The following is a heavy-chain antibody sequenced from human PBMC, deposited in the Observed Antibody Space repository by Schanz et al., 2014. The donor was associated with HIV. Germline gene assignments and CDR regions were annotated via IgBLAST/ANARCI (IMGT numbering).Heavy chain of an antibody. D-gene: IGHD6-13*01. J-gene: IGHJ4*02. CDR3: AKEEQQLGGVGGYHFDY. CDR1: GFTFVDCA. CDR2: ISWSGKNR. V-gene: IGHV3-9*01. Sequence: EVQLVESGGGSVQPGRSLRLSCEASGFTFVDCAMHWVRQVPEKGLEWVSGISWSGKNRGYADSVRGRFTISRDISKNTLYLQMNSLRAEDTAVYYCAKEEQQLGGVGGYHFDYWGQGTLVTVSS.